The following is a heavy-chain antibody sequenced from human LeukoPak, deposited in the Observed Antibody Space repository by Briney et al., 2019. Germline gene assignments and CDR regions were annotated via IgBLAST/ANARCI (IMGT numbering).Heavy chain of an antibody. D-gene: IGHD3-10*01. CDR2: IGTAGDT. CDR1: GFTFSSYD. Sequence: PGGSLRLSCAASGFTFSSYDMHWVRQGPGKGLEWVSAIGTAGDTYYPGSVKGRFTTSRENAKNSLYLQMNSLRVGDTAVYYCARGRGWGTFDIWGQGTMVTGSS. J-gene: IGHJ3*02. CDR3: ARGRGWGTFDI. V-gene: IGHV3-13*04.